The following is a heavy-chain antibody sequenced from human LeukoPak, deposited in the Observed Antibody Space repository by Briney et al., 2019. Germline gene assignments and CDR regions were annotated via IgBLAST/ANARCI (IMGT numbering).Heavy chain of an antibody. CDR3: AYSGSYPGYYFDY. CDR2: ISSSSSYI. J-gene: IGHJ4*02. V-gene: IGHV3-21*01. Sequence: MAGGSLRLSCAASGFTFSSYSMNWVRQASGKGLEWVSSISSSSSYIYYADSVKGRFTISRDNAKNSLYLQMNSLRAEDTAVYYCAYSGSYPGYYFDYWGQGTLVTVSS. D-gene: IGHD1-26*01. CDR1: GFTFSSYS.